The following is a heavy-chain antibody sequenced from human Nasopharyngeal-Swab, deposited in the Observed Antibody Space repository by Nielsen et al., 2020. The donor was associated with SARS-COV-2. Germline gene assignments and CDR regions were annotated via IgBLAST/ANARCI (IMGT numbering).Heavy chain of an antibody. D-gene: IGHD6-19*01. J-gene: IGHJ4*02. V-gene: IGHV3-30*04. Sequence: GGSLRLSCAASGFTFSSYAMHWVRQAPGKGLEWVAVISYDGSNKYYADSVKGRFTISRDNSKNTLYLQMNSLRAEDTAVYYCARSSGWYYFDYWGQGTLVTVSS. CDR2: ISYDGSNK. CDR1: GFTFSSYA. CDR3: ARSSGWYYFDY.